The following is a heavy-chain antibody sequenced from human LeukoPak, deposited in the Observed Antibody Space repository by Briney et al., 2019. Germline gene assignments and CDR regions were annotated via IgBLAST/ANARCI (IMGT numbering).Heavy chain of an antibody. Sequence: GGSLRLSCAASGFTFSYYGMHWVRQAPGKGLEWVSVLYTGGGTDHADSVKGRFTISRDNSKNTLSLQMNSLRAEDTAIYYCTRSGYRHPYHFDSWGQGTLVTVSS. CDR3: TRSGYRHPYHFDS. D-gene: IGHD3-22*01. CDR2: LYTGGGT. CDR1: GFTFSYYG. V-gene: IGHV3-53*01. J-gene: IGHJ4*02.